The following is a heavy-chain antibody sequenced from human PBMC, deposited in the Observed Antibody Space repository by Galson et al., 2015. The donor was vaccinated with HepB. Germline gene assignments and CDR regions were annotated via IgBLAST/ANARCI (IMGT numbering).Heavy chain of an antibody. CDR2: ISWDGGST. D-gene: IGHD3-22*01. V-gene: IGHV3-43*01. Sequence: SLRLSCAASGFTFDDYTMHWVRQAPGKGLEWVSRISWDGGSTYYADSVKGRFTISRDNSKNSLYLQMNSLRTEDTALYYCAKLGWDSSGYYHPFDYWGQGTLVTVSS. J-gene: IGHJ4*02. CDR3: AKLGWDSSGYYHPFDY. CDR1: GFTFDDYT.